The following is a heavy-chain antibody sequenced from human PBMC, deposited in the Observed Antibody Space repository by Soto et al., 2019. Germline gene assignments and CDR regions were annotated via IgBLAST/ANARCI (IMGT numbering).Heavy chain of an antibody. Sequence: EVQLLESGGGLVQPGGSLRLSCAASGFTFSSYAMSWVRQAPGKGLEWVSAISGSGGSTYYADSVKGRFTISRDNSXXTLKLQMNSLRAEDTAVYYCAKDLRRYSSGGGMDVWGQGTTVTVSS. CDR2: ISGSGGST. CDR3: AKDLRRYSSGGGMDV. D-gene: IGHD6-19*01. J-gene: IGHJ6*02. CDR1: GFTFSSYA. V-gene: IGHV3-23*01.